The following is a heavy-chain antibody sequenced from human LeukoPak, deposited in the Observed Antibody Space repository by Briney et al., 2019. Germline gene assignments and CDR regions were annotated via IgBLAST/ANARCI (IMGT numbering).Heavy chain of an antibody. CDR3: ARVSVITQYSGSPDHFAS. CDR1: GFTFSSYA. D-gene: IGHD1-26*01. Sequence: GGSLRLSCAASGFTFSSYAMHWVRQAPGKGLEWVAVISYDGSNKYYADSVKGRFTISRDNAKNTLYLQMNSLRAEDTAVYYCARVSVITQYSGSPDHFASWGQGTLLTVSS. V-gene: IGHV3-30*04. CDR2: ISYDGSNK. J-gene: IGHJ4*02.